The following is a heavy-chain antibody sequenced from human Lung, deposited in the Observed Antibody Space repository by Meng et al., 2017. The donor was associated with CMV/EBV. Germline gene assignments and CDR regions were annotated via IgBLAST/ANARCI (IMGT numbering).Heavy chain of an antibody. Sequence: SDPXLVXSTETLSLTSAVSGFSLSNSRVCVSWIRQSPGKALEWLAHIFSIDERSYRPSLSSRLTISQDTSNSQVVLTMTNIYPIDTAIYYCARIRSDRREWYNRRSYYLDHWXQGTXVTVSS. CDR1: GFSLSNSRVC. CDR2: IFSIDER. CDR3: ARIRSDRREWYNRRSYYLDH. V-gene: IGHV2-26*01. D-gene: IGHD5-24*01. J-gene: IGHJ4*02.